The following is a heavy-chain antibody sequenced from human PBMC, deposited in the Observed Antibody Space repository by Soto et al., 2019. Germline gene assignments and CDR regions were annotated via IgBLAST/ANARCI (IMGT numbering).Heavy chain of an antibody. CDR3: ARLRSDAFDI. D-gene: IGHD4-17*01. CDR2: ISASSSHK. CDR1: GFDFSYYT. V-gene: IGHV3-21*02. J-gene: IGHJ3*02. Sequence: EVQLVESGGRLVKPGESMRLSCVASGFDFSYYTMNWVRQAPGKGLEWVSAISASSSHKYSADSVRGRFTFSRDNANNSLYLQMNNLRVEDTAVYYCARLRSDAFDIWGQGILVTASS.